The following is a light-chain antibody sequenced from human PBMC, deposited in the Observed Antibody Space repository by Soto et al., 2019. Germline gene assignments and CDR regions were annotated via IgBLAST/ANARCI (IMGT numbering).Light chain of an antibody. J-gene: IGKJ1*01. V-gene: IGKV1-39*01. Sequence: DIQMTQSPSSLSASVGDRVTITCRASQSISSYLNWYQQKPGKAPKLLIYAASSLQSGVPSRFSGSGSGTDFTLTISSLQPEDFATYYCQQSYSTLTWTFGQR. CDR3: QQSYSTLTWT. CDR2: AAS. CDR1: QSISSY.